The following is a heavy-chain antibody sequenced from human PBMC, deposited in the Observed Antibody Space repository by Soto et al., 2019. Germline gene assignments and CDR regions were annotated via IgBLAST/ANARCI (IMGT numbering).Heavy chain of an antibody. D-gene: IGHD6-19*01. V-gene: IGHV3-21*01. CDR2: ISSSSSYI. CDR1: GFTFSSYS. CDR3: GRAGSSGWYGTPTDY. Sequence: EVQLVESGGGLVKPGGSLRLSCAASGFTFSSYSMNWVRQAPGKGLEWVSSISSSSSYIYYADSVKGRFTISRDNAKNSLYLQMNSLRAEDTAVYYCGRAGSSGWYGTPTDYWGQGTLVTVSS. J-gene: IGHJ4*02.